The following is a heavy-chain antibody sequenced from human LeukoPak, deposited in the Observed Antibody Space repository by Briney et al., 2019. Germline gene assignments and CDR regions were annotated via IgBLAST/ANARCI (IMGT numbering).Heavy chain of an antibody. CDR1: GFTVRSNY. V-gene: IGHV3-66*01. J-gene: IGHJ4*02. D-gene: IGHD1-26*01. Sequence: GGSLRLSCEVSGFTVRSNYMSWVRQAPGKGLEWVSVLYNGDPTYYADSVKGRFTISRDSSKSTLYLQMSSLRAEDTAVYYCSYSGNYYDYSDYWGQGTLVTVSS. CDR3: SYSGNYYDYSDY. CDR2: LYNGDPT.